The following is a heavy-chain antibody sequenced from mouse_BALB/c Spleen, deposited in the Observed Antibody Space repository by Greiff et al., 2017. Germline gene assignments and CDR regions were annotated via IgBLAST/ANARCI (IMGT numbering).Heavy chain of an antibody. Sequence: EVMLVESGGGLVKPGGSLKLSCAASGFTFSSYAMSWVRQTPEKRLEWVASISSGGSTYYPDSVKGRFTISRDNARNILYLQMSSLRSEDTAMYYCARVDGRGAMDYWGQGTSVTVSS. J-gene: IGHJ4*01. CDR1: GFTFSSYA. V-gene: IGHV5-6-5*01. CDR3: ARVDGRGAMDY. CDR2: ISSGGST. D-gene: IGHD1-1*01.